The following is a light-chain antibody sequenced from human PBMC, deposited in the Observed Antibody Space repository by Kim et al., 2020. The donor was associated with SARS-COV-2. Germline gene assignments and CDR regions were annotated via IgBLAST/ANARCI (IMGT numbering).Light chain of an antibody. J-gene: IGKJ5*01. V-gene: IGKV1-39*01. CDR3: QQSYSTPIT. CDR1: QSISSY. CDR2: AAS. Sequence: ASVGDRVTITCRASQSISSYLNWYQQKPGRAPKRLIYAASSLQSGVPSRFSGSGSGTDFTLTISSLQPEDFATYYCQQSYSTPITFGQGTRLEIK.